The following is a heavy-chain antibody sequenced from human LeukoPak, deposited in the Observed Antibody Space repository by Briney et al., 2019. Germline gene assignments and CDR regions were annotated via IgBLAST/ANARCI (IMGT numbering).Heavy chain of an antibody. CDR2: ISAYNGNT. CDR3: ARGHYYHSSGFYTPFDY. D-gene: IGHD3-22*01. CDR1: GGTFSSYA. V-gene: IGHV1-18*01. Sequence: ASVKVSCKASGGTFSSYAISWVRQAPGQGLEWMGWISAYNGNTNYAQKLQGRVTMTTDTSTSTAYMELRSLRSDDTAVYYCARGHYYHSSGFYTPFDYWGQGTLVTVSS. J-gene: IGHJ4*02.